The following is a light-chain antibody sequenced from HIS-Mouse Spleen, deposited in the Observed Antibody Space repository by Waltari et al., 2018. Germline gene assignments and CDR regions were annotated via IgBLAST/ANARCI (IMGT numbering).Light chain of an antibody. V-gene: IGLV2-14*03. CDR3: SSYTSSSTYV. Sequence: QSALTQPASVSGSPGQSITISFTATSSDVGGYNYVLWYQQHPGKAPKLMIYDVSNRPSGVSNRFSGSKSGNTASLTISGLQAEDEADYYCSSYTSSSTYVFGTGTKVTVL. J-gene: IGLJ1*01. CDR2: DVS. CDR1: SSDVGGYNY.